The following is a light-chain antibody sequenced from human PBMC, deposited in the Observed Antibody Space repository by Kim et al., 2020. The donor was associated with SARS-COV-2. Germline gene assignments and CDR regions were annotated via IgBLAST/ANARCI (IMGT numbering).Light chain of an antibody. CDR3: HQRSSWPQT. Sequence: SLSPGERATLSCRASQSVGDYLAWLQQRPGQAPRLLIYDASKRATGIPARFSGSGSGTDFTLTISSLEPDDFAVYYCHQRSSWPQTFGQGTKVEI. V-gene: IGKV3-11*01. CDR1: QSVGDY. J-gene: IGKJ2*01. CDR2: DAS.